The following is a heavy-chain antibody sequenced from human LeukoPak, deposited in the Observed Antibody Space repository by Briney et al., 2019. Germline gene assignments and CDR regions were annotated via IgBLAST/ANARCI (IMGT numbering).Heavy chain of an antibody. D-gene: IGHD2-15*01. J-gene: IGHJ3*02. CDR2: IYHSGST. V-gene: IGHV4-4*02. Sequence: PSETLSLTCAVSGGSISSSNWWSWVRQPPEKGLEWIGEIYHSGSTNYNPSLKSRVTISVDKSKNQFSLKLSSVTAADTAVYYCARRYCSGGSCSLPADAFDIWGQGTMVTVSS. CDR3: ARRYCSGGSCSLPADAFDI. CDR1: GGSISSSNW.